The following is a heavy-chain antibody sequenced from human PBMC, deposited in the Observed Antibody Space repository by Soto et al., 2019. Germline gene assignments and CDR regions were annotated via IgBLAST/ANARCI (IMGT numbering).Heavy chain of an antibody. CDR1: VFTFNTYS. Sequence: GSLRLSCEASVFTFNTYSMHWVRQPPGKGLEWLAAIWYDGTQKYYADSVKGRFIISRDNSKKTLYLEMNSLRAEDTAVYYCARAGGTTVTGLWHFDSWGQGTLVTVSS. J-gene: IGHJ4*02. CDR3: ARAGGTTVTGLWHFDS. CDR2: IWYDGTQK. D-gene: IGHD4-17*01. V-gene: IGHV3-33*01.